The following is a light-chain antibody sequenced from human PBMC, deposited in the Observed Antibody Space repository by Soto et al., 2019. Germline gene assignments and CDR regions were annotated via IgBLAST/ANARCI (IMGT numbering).Light chain of an antibody. Sequence: HMTQSPSTLSAAVGDRVTITCRASQSISGWLAWYQQKPGKAPKLLIFAASSLQSGVPSRFSGSRSGPDFTLTISSLQPEDFATYYCQQSYSSPPTFGQGTKVDI. CDR1: QSISGW. V-gene: IGKV1-39*01. CDR2: AAS. CDR3: QQSYSSPPT. J-gene: IGKJ1*01.